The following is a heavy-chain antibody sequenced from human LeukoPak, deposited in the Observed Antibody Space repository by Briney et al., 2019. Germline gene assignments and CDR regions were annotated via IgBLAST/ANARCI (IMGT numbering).Heavy chain of an antibody. CDR3: ARADYDYVWGSRPSPFDY. D-gene: IGHD3-16*01. J-gene: IGHJ4*02. Sequence: GGSLRLSCAASGFTFDDYAMHWVRQAPGKGLEWVSGISWNSGSIAYADSVKGRFTISRDNAKNSLYLQMNSLRAEDTAVYYCARADYDYVWGSRPSPFDYWGQGTLVTVSS. CDR1: GFTFDDYA. V-gene: IGHV3-9*01. CDR2: ISWNSGSI.